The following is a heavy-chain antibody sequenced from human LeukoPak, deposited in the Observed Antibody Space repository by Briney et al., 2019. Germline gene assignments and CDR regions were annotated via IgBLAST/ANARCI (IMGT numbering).Heavy chain of an antibody. CDR2: ISGSGGST. V-gene: IGHV3-23*01. CDR3: AKQVGPVCTNGVCYIPRLAYYYYYGMDV. D-gene: IGHD2-8*01. J-gene: IGHJ6*02. Sequence: PGGSLRLSCAASGFTFSSYAMSWVRQAPGKGLEWVSAISGSGGSTYYADSVKGRFTISRDNSKNTLYLQMNSLRAEDTAVYYCAKQVGPVCTNGVCYIPRLAYYYYYGMDVWGQGTTVTVSS. CDR1: GFTFSSYA.